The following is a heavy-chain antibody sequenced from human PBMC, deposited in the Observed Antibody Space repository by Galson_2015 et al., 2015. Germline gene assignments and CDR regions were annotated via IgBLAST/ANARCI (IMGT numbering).Heavy chain of an antibody. J-gene: IGHJ5*02. Sequence: ETLSRTCTVSGGFISSYYWSWLRQPAGRGVEWIGYIYYSGSSNYNPSLKSRVTISVDTAKNQFSLKMSSVTAADTAVYYCAGLIAAAGYNWFYPWGQGTLVTVSS. D-gene: IGHD6-13*01. V-gene: IGHV4-59*01. CDR2: IYYSGSS. CDR3: AGLIAAAGYNWFYP. CDR1: GGFISSYY.